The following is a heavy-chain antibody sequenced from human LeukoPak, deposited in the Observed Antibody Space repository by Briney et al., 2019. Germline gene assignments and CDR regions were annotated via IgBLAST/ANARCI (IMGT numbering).Heavy chain of an antibody. CDR3: ARSRYDDY. Sequence: GGSLRLSCAASGFTFSSYWMNWVRQAPGKGLEWVANIKEDGSEKNCVDSVKGRFTISIDSAKNSLSLQMDGLRVEDTAVYYCARSRYDDYWGQGTLVTVSS. V-gene: IGHV3-7*01. CDR1: GFTFSSYW. D-gene: IGHD2-15*01. J-gene: IGHJ4*02. CDR2: IKEDGSEK.